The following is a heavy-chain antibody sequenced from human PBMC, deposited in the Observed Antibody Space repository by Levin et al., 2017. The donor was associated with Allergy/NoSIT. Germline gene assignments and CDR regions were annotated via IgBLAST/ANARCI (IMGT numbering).Heavy chain of an antibody. Sequence: GGSLRLSCAASGFTFSSYWMSWVRQAPGKGLEWVANIKQDGSEKYYVDSVKGRFTISRDNAKNSLYLQMNSLRAEDTAVYYCARDSRWAPFITGTTNYWGQGTLVTVSS. V-gene: IGHV3-7*01. CDR2: IKQDGSEK. J-gene: IGHJ4*02. CDR3: ARDSRWAPFITGTTNY. CDR1: GFTFSSYW. D-gene: IGHD1-7*01.